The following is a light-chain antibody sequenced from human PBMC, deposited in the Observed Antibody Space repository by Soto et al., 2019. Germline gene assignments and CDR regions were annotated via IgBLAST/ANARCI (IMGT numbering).Light chain of an antibody. CDR1: SGHSSII. Sequence: QPVLTQSSSASASLGSSVKLTCTLSSGHSSIIIAWHHQQPGKAPRYLMKLEGSGSYNKGSGVPDRFSGSSSGADRYLTISNLQSEDEADYYCETWDSNTRVFGGGTKLTVL. CDR2: LEGSGSY. J-gene: IGLJ3*02. V-gene: IGLV4-60*03. CDR3: ETWDSNTRV.